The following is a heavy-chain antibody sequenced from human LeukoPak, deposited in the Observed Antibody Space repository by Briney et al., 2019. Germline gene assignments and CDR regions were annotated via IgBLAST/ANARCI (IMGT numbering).Heavy chain of an antibody. CDR2: ISSSSSTI. CDR3: ARVELWFGEPLGNY. J-gene: IGHJ4*02. CDR1: GFTFSSYS. V-gene: IGHV3-48*01. Sequence: GGSLRLSCAASGFTFSSYSMNWVRQAPGKGLEWVSYISSSSSTIYYADSVEGRFTISRDNAKNSLYLQMNSLRAEDTAVYYCARVELWFGEPLGNYWGQGTLVTVSS. D-gene: IGHD3-10*01.